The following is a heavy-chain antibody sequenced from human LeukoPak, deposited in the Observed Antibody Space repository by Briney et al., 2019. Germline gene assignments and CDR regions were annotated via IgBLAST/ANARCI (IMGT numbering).Heavy chain of an antibody. CDR2: ISSSSSTI. CDR1: GFTFSSYS. CDR3: ARLYGDYAGGWFDP. V-gene: IGHV3-48*02. J-gene: IGHJ5*02. D-gene: IGHD4-17*01. Sequence: PGGSLRLSCAASGFTFSSYSMNWVRQAPGKGLEWVSYISSSSSTIYYADSVKGRFTISRDNAKNSLYLQMNSLRDEDTAVYYCARLYGDYAGGWFDPWGQGTLVTVSS.